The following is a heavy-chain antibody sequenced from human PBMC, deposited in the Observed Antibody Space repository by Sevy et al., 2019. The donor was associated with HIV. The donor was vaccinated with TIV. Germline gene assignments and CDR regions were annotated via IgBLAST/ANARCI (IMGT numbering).Heavy chain of an antibody. CDR2: IKQDESEK. CDR3: VREVGGFNWRPYYFDS. CDR1: GFRFTDYW. Sequence: GGSLRLSCAASGFRFTDYWMSWVRQTPGKGLEWVATIKQDESEKYYVDSVKGRFVISRDNGKTSVSLQMNGLRVEDTGLYYCVREVGGFNWRPYYFDSWGQGTLVTVSS. V-gene: IGHV3-7*01. J-gene: IGHJ4*02. D-gene: IGHD3-16*01.